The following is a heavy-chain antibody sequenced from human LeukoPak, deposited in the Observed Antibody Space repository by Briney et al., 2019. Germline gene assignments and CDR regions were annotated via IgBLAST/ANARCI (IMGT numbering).Heavy chain of an antibody. J-gene: IGHJ4*02. V-gene: IGHV1-2*02. CDR2: INPNSGGT. CDR3: AREGAYDSSGPTYYFDY. D-gene: IGHD3-22*01. CDR1: GYTFTGYY. Sequence: VASVKVSCKASGYTFTGYYMHWVRQAPGQGLEWMGWINPNSGGTNYAQKFQGRVTMTRDTSISTAYMELSRLRSDDTTVYYCAREGAYDSSGPTYYFDYWGQGTLVTVSS.